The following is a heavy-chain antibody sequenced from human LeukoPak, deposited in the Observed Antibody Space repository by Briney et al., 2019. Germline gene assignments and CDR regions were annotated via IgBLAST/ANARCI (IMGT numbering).Heavy chain of an antibody. CDR1: GYSISSGYY. D-gene: IGHD4-11*01. Sequence: SETLSLTCAVSGYSISSGYYWGWIRQPPGKGLEWIWSIYHSGSTYYNPSLKSRVTISVDTSKNQFSLKLSSVTAADTAVYYCARHILYSNYDGWYFDYWGQGTLVTVSS. J-gene: IGHJ4*02. CDR2: IYHSGST. V-gene: IGHV4-38-2*01. CDR3: ARHILYSNYDGWYFDY.